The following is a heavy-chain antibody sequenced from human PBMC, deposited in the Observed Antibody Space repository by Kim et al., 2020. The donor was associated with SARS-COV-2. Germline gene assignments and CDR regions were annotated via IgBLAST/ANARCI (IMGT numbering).Heavy chain of an antibody. CDR1: GGSISSSSYY. V-gene: IGHV4-39*07. CDR2: IYYSGST. CDR3: ARDRAAGRRLFDY. Sequence: SETLSLTCTVSGGSISSSSYYWGWIRQPPGKGLEWIGSIYYSGSTYYNPSLKSRVTISVDTSKNQFSLKLSSVTAADTAVYYCARDRAAGRRLFDYWGQG. D-gene: IGHD6-13*01. J-gene: IGHJ4*02.